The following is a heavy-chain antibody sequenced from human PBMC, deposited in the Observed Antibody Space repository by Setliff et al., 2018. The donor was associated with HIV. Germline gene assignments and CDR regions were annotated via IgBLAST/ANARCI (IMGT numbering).Heavy chain of an antibody. CDR3: ARPQYHQTSDAYDS. Sequence: SVKVSCKASGGTLSTYGISWVRQAPGQGREWMGGLIPIFDTTNYAQKFRGRVTITADESTGTVYMELSSLKASDTAMYYCARPQYHQTSDAYDSWGQGTMVTVSS. CDR2: LIPIFDTT. V-gene: IGHV1-69*13. CDR1: GGTLSTYG. J-gene: IGHJ3*01. D-gene: IGHD4-4*01.